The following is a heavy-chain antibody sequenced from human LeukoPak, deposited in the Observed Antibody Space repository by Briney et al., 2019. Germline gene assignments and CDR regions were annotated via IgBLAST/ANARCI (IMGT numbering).Heavy chain of an antibody. D-gene: IGHD3-22*01. CDR3: VKGVVYDSSGYFHLHY. V-gene: IGHV3-43*02. CDR1: GFTFDHYA. Sequence: GGSLRLSCAASGFTFDHYAMHWVRQAPGKGPEWVSLVSVNADSTYYADSVRGRFTISRDNNNNSLYLQMHSLRTDDTALYYCVKGVVYDSSGYFHLHYWGQGTLVTVSS. CDR2: VSVNADST. J-gene: IGHJ4*02.